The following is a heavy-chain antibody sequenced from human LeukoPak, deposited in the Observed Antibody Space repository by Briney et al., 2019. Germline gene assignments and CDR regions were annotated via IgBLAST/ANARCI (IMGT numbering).Heavy chain of an antibody. CDR3: ARRIIAARPAPPDY. J-gene: IGHJ4*02. CDR2: MNPNSGNT. Sequence: GASVTVSCKASGYTFSSYDINWVRQAPGQGLEWMGWMNPNSGNTGYAQKFQGRVTMTTDTSTSTAYMELRSLRSDDTAVYYCARRIIAARPAPPDYWGQGTLVTVSS. V-gene: IGHV1-8*01. D-gene: IGHD6-6*01. CDR1: GYTFSSYD.